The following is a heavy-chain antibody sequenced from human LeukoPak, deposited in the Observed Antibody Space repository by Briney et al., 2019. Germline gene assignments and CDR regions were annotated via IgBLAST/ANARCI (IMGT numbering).Heavy chain of an antibody. CDR3: ARFWPYYYYGMDV. CDR2: INPSGGST. J-gene: IGHJ6*02. Sequence: ASVKVSCKASGYTFTSYYMHWVRQAPGQGLEWMGIINPSGGSTSYAQKFHGRVTKTRDTSTSTVYMELSSLRSEDTAVYCCARFWPYYYYGMDVWGQGTTVTVSS. V-gene: IGHV1-46*01. CDR1: GYTFTSYY.